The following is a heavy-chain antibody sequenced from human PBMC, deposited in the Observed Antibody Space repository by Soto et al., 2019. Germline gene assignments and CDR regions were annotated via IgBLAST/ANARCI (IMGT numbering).Heavy chain of an antibody. V-gene: IGHV4-4*02. CDR2: IYHSGST. Sequence: QVQLQESGPGLVKPSGTLSLTCAVSSGSISSSNWWSWVRQPPGKGLEWIGEIYHSGSTNYNPSLQSRVTISVDKSKIQFSLKLSSVTAADTVVYYCARARDYIWGSYRYPWFDPWGQGTLVTVSS. CDR1: SGSISSSNW. D-gene: IGHD3-16*02. CDR3: ARARDYIWGSYRYPWFDP. J-gene: IGHJ5*02.